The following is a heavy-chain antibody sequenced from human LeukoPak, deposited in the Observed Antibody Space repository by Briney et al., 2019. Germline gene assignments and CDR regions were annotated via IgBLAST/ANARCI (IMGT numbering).Heavy chain of an antibody. D-gene: IGHD3-22*01. J-gene: IGHJ4*02. Sequence: GGSLRLSCVASGFTFSSYWMHWVRQAPGKGLVWVSRISNEGSSTNYADSVKGRFTISRDNAKNTLYLQMNGLRAEDTAVYYCTRDVAYYDSSGYQFDYWGQGTLVTVSS. CDR1: GFTFSSYW. V-gene: IGHV3-74*01. CDR2: ISNEGSST. CDR3: TRDVAYYDSSGYQFDY.